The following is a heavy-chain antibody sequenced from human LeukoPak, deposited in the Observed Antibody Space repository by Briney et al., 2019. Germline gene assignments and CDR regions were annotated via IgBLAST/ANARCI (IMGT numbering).Heavy chain of an antibody. V-gene: IGHV1-69*01. J-gene: IGHJ4*02. CDR1: GVTFNSHA. D-gene: IGHD4-23*01. CDR2: IIPNLGTP. CDR3: ATDLGDFGGNGDY. Sequence: SVKVSCKTSGVTFNSHANNWVRQAPGQGLEWMGVIIPNLGTPYYAQNFHDRVTIIADESTSTVFMELRGLQSDDTAIYYCATDLGDFGGNGDYWGQGTLVTVSS.